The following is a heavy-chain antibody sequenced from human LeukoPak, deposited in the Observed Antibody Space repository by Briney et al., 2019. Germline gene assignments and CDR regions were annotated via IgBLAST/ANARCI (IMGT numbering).Heavy chain of an antibody. Sequence: SVKVSCKASGGTFTSYAISWVRQAPGQGLEWMGGIIPIFGTANYAQKFQGRVTITADESTSTAYMELSSLRSEDTAVYYCARDQGYCSSTSCLYSSSSSKVAFDIWGQGTMVTVSS. CDR1: GGTFTSYA. CDR2: IIPIFGTA. V-gene: IGHV1-69*01. CDR3: ARDQGYCSSTSCLYSSSSSKVAFDI. J-gene: IGHJ3*02. D-gene: IGHD2-2*01.